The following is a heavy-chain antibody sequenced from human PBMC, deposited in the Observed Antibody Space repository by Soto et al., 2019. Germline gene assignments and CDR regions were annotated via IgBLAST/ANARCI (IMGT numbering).Heavy chain of an antibody. J-gene: IGHJ6*02. CDR2: IYYSGST. V-gene: IGHV4-30-4*01. D-gene: IGHD3-3*01. CDR1: GGSISSGDYY. CDR3: ARGQVHYDFWSGYRPPYGMDV. Sequence: QVQLQESGPGLVKPSQTLSLTCTVSGGSISSGDYYWSWIRQPPGKGLEWIGYIYYSGSTYYNPSLKSRVTISVDTSKNQFSLKLSSVTAADTAVYYCARGQVHYDFWSGYRPPYGMDVWGQGTTVTVSS.